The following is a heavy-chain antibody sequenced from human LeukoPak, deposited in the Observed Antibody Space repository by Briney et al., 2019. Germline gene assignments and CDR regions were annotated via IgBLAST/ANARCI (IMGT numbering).Heavy chain of an antibody. Sequence: GASVKVSCKASGYTFTSYDINWVRQASGQGLEWMGWMNPNSGITAYAQRFQGRVTMTRNTSISTAYMELSSLRSEDTAVYYCARRITAKIAGLDSWGQGTLVTVSS. J-gene: IGHJ4*02. CDR1: GYTFTSYD. CDR2: MNPNSGIT. V-gene: IGHV1-8*01. CDR3: ARRITAKIAGLDS. D-gene: IGHD5-18*01.